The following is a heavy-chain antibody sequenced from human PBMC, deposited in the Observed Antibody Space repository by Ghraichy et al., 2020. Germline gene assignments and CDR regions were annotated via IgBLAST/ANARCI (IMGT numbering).Heavy chain of an antibody. J-gene: IGHJ5*02. CDR3: AHRDLARLDNWFDP. D-gene: IGHD6-6*01. V-gene: IGHV2-5*01. CDR1: GFSLSTSGVG. Sequence: SGPTLVKPTQTLTLTCTFSGFSLSTSGVGVGWIRQPPGKALEWLALIYWNDDKRYSPSLKSRLTITKDTSKNQVVLTMTNMDPVDTATYYCAHRDLARLDNWFDPWGQGTLVTVSS. CDR2: IYWNDDK.